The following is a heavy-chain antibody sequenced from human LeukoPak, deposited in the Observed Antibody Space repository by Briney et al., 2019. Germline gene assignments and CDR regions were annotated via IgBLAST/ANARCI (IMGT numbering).Heavy chain of an antibody. Sequence: GGSLRLSCAASGFTLSSYWMTWVRQAPGKGLEWVANIKQDGSKKSYVDSVKGRFTISRDNAKNSLYLQMNSLRAEDTAIYYCTRVGYIDEGIDYWGRGTLVTVSS. V-gene: IGHV3-7*04. CDR1: GFTLSSYW. CDR2: IKQDGSKK. D-gene: IGHD5-24*01. J-gene: IGHJ4*02. CDR3: TRVGYIDEGIDY.